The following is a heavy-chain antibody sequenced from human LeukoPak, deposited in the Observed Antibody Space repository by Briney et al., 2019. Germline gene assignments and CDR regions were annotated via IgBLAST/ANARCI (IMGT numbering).Heavy chain of an antibody. J-gene: IGHJ4*02. Sequence: ASVKVSCKASGYTFSDFYIHWVRQAPGQGFECVGWIAPKSGDTYSPQRFQGRVTMTRDASISTAYMELSSLRSDDTAVYFCARVRLADERAWAYWGQGTLVTVSS. D-gene: IGHD3-3*02. V-gene: IGHV1-2*02. CDR3: ARVRLADERAWAY. CDR1: GYTFSDFY. CDR2: IAPKSGDT.